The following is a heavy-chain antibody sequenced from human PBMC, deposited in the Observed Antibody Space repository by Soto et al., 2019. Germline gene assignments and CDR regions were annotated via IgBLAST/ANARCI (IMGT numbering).Heavy chain of an antibody. Sequence: SGGSLRLSCAASGFTFSGHSLNWIRQAPGKGLEWIAYMTVSGVTVYADSVKGRFTISRDNAKNSLYLQMDSLRVEDTAVYYCARDGGASTFDFDSWGQGTLVTVSS. V-gene: IGHV3-48*04. CDR3: ARDGGASTFDFDS. D-gene: IGHD3-10*01. J-gene: IGHJ4*02. CDR2: MTVSGVTV. CDR1: GFTFSGHS.